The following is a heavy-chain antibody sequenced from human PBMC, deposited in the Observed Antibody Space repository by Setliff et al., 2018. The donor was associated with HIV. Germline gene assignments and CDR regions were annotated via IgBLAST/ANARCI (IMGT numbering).Heavy chain of an antibody. Sequence: SVKVSCKASGYTFASYDINWVRQAAGQGLEWMGGVIPIFGTANYAQKFQGRVTITADESTNTAYMELSSLRSEDTAVYYCARIPTGGAFDIWGQGTVVTVSS. CDR2: VIPIFGTA. J-gene: IGHJ3*02. CDR3: ARIPTGGAFDI. D-gene: IGHD7-27*01. V-gene: IGHV1-69*13. CDR1: GYTFASYD.